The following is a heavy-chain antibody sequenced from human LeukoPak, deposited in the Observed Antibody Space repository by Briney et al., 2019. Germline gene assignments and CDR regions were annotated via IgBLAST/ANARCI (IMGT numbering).Heavy chain of an antibody. CDR1: GFTFDDYA. Sequence: GGSLRLSCAASGFTFDDYAMHWVRQAPGKGLEWVSGISWNSGSIGYADSVKGRFTISRDNAVNSLYLQMNSLRAEDTAMYYCARDSRMNYYASWGRGTLVTVSS. D-gene: IGHD3-3*01. CDR3: ARDSRMNYYAS. J-gene: IGHJ5*02. CDR2: ISWNSGSI. V-gene: IGHV3-9*01.